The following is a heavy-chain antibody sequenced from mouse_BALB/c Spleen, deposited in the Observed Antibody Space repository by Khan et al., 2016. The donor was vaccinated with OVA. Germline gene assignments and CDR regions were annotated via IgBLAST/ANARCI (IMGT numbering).Heavy chain of an antibody. Sequence: QVQLKQSGAELMKPGASVKISCKATGYTFSSYWIEWVKQRPGHGLVWIGEILPGSGRNNYNEKFKGKATFTADTSSNTAYMQLSNLTSDDSAVYYCARGNYYGSSSWFGYWGQGTLVTVSA. D-gene: IGHD1-1*01. CDR1: GYTFSSYW. J-gene: IGHJ3*01. CDR2: ILPGSGRN. CDR3: ARGNYYGSSSWFGY. V-gene: IGHV1-9*01.